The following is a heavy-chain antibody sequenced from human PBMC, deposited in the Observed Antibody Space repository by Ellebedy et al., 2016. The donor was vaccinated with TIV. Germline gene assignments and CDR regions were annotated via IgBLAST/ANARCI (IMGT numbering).Heavy chain of an antibody. D-gene: IGHD1-1*01. CDR1: GISLRSYA. CDR2: IGGTGGTT. Sequence: GESLKISCAASGISLRSYAMSWVRQAPGKGLEWVSTIGGTGGTTYYRESVKGRFTVSRDTSRNTLYLQMNSLRAEDTAVYYCVRGGYLQLERRFDYWGQGTLVTVSS. J-gene: IGHJ4*02. V-gene: IGHV3-23*01. CDR3: VRGGYLQLERRFDY.